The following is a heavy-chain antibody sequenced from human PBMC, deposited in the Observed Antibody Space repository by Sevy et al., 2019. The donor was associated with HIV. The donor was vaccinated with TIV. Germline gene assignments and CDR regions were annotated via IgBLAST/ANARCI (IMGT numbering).Heavy chain of an antibody. Sequence: GGSLRLSCAASGFMFSSYSVHWVRQAPGKGLEWVAVISYAGSNKYYADSVKGRFTISRDNAKNSLYLQMNSLRAEDTALYYCAKDLHGYIGAFDIWGQGTMVTVSS. CDR2: ISYAGSNK. J-gene: IGHJ3*02. D-gene: IGHD5-12*01. CDR3: AKDLHGYIGAFDI. CDR1: GFMFSSYS. V-gene: IGHV3-30-3*01.